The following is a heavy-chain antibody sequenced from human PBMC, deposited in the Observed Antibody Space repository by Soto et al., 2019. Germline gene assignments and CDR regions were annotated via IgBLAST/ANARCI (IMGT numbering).Heavy chain of an antibody. J-gene: IGHJ4*02. CDR3: ATVITAPRYFAY. D-gene: IGHD1-20*01. V-gene: IGHV4-30-2*01. CDR1: GGSVVNDDYS. Sequence: TLRLTCTVSGGSVVNDDYSWSLVRQPPGKGLEWIGYIYHSGTTYYNPSLTSRVTISVDGSNNQFSLNLTSMTAADTAVYYCATVITAPRYFAYWGQGVLVTVSS. CDR2: IYHSGTT.